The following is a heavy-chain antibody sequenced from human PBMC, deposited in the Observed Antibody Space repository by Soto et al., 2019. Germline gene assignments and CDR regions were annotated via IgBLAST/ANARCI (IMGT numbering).Heavy chain of an antibody. CDR2: ISSSSSYI. CDR1: GFTFSSYS. J-gene: IGHJ4*02. D-gene: IGHD3-16*01. V-gene: IGHV3-21*01. CDR3: ARDRGTNLDY. Sequence: EVQLVESGGGLVKPGGSLRLSCAASGFTFSSYSINWVRQAPGKGLEWVSSISSSSSYIYYADSVKGRFIISRDNAKNSLYLQMNSLRAEDTAVYYCARDRGTNLDYWGQGTLVTVSS.